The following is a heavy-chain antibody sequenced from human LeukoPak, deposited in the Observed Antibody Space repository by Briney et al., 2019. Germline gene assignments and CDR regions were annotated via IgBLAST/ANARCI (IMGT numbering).Heavy chain of an antibody. CDR3: ARGLVRPY. Sequence: SETLSLTCAVYGGSFSGYYWSWIRQPPGKGLEWIGEINHSGSTNYNPSLKSRVTISVDTSKNQFSLKLSSVTAADTAVYYCARGLVRPYWGQGTLVTVSS. V-gene: IGHV4-34*01. CDR2: INHSGST. CDR1: GGSFSGYY. J-gene: IGHJ4*02. D-gene: IGHD6-13*01.